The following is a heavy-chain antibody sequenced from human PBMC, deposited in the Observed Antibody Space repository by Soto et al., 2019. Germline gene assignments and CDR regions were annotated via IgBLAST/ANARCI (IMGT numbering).Heavy chain of an antibody. CDR3: ARLYCSASSCYSVGAFDI. D-gene: IGHD2-15*01. Sequence: LRPSCAASGLTFSTYGMPWVRQARGKGLEWVALIWFDGSDKYYTESVKGLFTISRDNSKSTLYLQMNSLRAEDTAVYYCARLYCSASSCYSVGAFDIRGQGTMVAVSS. V-gene: IGHV3-33*01. CDR2: IWFDGSDK. J-gene: IGHJ3*02. CDR1: GLTFSTYG.